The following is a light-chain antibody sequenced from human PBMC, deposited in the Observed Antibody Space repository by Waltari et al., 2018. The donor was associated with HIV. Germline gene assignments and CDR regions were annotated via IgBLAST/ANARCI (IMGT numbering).Light chain of an antibody. V-gene: IGKV3-20*01. CDR3: QQYGSSPRT. CDR1: QSIYRNY. CDR2: GAS. J-gene: IGKJ3*01. Sequence: EIVLTQSPGTLSLSPGERATLSCRASQSIYRNYLAWYKQKPGQTPRLLIYGASSRATGIPDRFTGSVSGTDFTLTINGLEPEDFAVYYCQQYGSSPRTFGPGTKVDIK.